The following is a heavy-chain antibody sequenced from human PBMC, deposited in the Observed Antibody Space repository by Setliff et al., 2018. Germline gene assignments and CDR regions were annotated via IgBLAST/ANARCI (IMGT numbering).Heavy chain of an antibody. CDR2: IRASSDYI. Sequence: PGGSLRLSCAASGFVFNTYTMNWVRQAPGQGLEWVSSIRASSDYIYYAGSVKGRFTISRDNTKNSLDLQMNSLRVDDTAVYFCARSGGSASASWFDSWGQGTLVT. D-gene: IGHD2-15*01. CDR3: ARSGGSASASWFDS. J-gene: IGHJ5*01. V-gene: IGHV3-21*01. CDR1: GFVFNTYT.